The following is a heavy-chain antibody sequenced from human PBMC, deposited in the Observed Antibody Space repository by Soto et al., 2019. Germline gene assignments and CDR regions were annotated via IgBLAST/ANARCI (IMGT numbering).Heavy chain of an antibody. D-gene: IGHD6-13*01. CDR3: AHIPPRHVYIAAAATFDY. J-gene: IGHJ4*02. V-gene: IGHV2-5*01. CDR2: IYWNDDK. CDR1: GFSLSTSGVG. Sequence: GSGPTLVNPPQTLTLTCTFSGFSLSTSGVGVGWNRQPPGKALEWLALIYWNDDKRYSPSLKSRLTITKDTSKNQVVLTMTNMDPVDTATYYCAHIPPRHVYIAAAATFDYWGQGTLVTVSS.